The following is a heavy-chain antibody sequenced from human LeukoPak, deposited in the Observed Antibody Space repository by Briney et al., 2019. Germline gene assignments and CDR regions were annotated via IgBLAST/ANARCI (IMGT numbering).Heavy chain of an antibody. CDR1: GFTFSGYS. Sequence: GGSLRLSCAASGFTFSGYSMNWVRQAPGKGLEWVSSISTTSAYIYYADSVKGRLTTSRDNAKSSLYLEMNSLRAEDTAVYYCARDPTSSWETAFDIWGQGTMVTVSS. V-gene: IGHV3-21*01. CDR3: ARDPTSSWETAFDI. CDR2: ISTTSAYI. D-gene: IGHD1-26*01. J-gene: IGHJ3*02.